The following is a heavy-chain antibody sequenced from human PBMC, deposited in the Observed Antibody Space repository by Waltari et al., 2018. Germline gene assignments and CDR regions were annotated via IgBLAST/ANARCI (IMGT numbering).Heavy chain of an antibody. J-gene: IGHJ4*02. CDR3: AGVLRYFDWLLQGGMFEY. V-gene: IGHV4-34*01. Sequence: QVQLQQWGAGLLKPSETLSLTCAVYGGSFSGYYWSWIRQAPGRGLEWIGEINHSGSTNYNPSLKSRVTISGDTAKNQVSLKLSSVTAADTAVYYCAGVLRYFDWLLQGGMFEYWGQGVLVTVSS. CDR2: INHSGST. CDR1: GGSFSGYY. D-gene: IGHD3-9*01.